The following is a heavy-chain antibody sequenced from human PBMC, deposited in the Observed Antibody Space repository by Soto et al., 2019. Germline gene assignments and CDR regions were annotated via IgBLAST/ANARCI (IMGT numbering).Heavy chain of an antibody. CDR1: GYTFTNNA. J-gene: IGHJ4*02. CDR3: ARGPAHSSGPH. Sequence: ASVKVSCKASGYTFTNNAIHWVRQAPGQRLEWMGWINAANGNTKYSQKFQGRVTMTRDTSTSTVYMELSSLRSEDTAVYYCARGPAHSSGPHWGQGTLVTVSS. V-gene: IGHV1-3*01. D-gene: IGHD6-19*01. CDR2: INAANGNT.